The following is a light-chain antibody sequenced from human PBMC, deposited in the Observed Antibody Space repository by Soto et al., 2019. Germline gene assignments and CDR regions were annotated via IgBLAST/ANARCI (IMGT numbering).Light chain of an antibody. J-gene: IGKJ2*01. CDR2: DTS. CDR1: QDISNY. V-gene: IGKV1-33*01. CDR3: QQYDKLVS. Sequence: DIRMTQSPASLSASVGDRVTITCQASQDISNYLNWYQQKAGKAPKLLIYDTSELHTGVPSRFSGSGSGTEFTFTISSLQPEDIATYYCQQYDKLVSFGQGTKLEIK.